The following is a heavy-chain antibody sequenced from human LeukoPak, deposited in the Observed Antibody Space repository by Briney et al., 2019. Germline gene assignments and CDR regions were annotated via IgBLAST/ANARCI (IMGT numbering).Heavy chain of an antibody. D-gene: IGHD6-19*01. Sequence: GGSLRLSCAASGFTVSSNYMSWVRQAPGKGLEWVSVIYSGGSTYYADSVKGRFTISRDNSKNTLYLQMNSLRAEDTAVYYCARGSNSGWRRPFDYWGQGTLVTVSS. V-gene: IGHV3-53*01. CDR2: IYSGGST. CDR3: ARGSNSGWRRPFDY. J-gene: IGHJ4*02. CDR1: GFTVSSNY.